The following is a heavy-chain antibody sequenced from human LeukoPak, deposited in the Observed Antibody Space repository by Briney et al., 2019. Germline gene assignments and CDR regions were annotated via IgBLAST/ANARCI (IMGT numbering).Heavy chain of an antibody. D-gene: IGHD3-3*01. V-gene: IGHV4-38-2*02. Sequence: SETLSLTCTVSGYSISSGYYWGWIRQPPGKGLEWIGSIYHSGSTYYNPSLKSRVTISVDTSKNQFSLKLSSVTAADTAVYYCARQTGVGLFILPGGQGTLVTVSS. CDR2: IYHSGST. CDR1: GYSISSGYY. J-gene: IGHJ4*02. CDR3: ARQTGVGLFILP.